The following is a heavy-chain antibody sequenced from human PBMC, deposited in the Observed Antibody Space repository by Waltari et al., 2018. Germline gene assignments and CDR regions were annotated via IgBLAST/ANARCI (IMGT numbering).Heavy chain of an antibody. CDR2: INPTSGGT. J-gene: IGHJ4*02. Sequence: QVQLVQSGAEVKKPGASVKVSCKASGYTFTGYYMHWVRQAPGQGLEWMGWINPTSGGTNYAQKFQGRVTMTRDTSISTAYMELSRLRSDDTAVYYCASRRSYGDFDYWGQGTLVTVSS. D-gene: IGHD4-17*01. CDR3: ASRRSYGDFDY. V-gene: IGHV1-2*02. CDR1: GYTFTGYY.